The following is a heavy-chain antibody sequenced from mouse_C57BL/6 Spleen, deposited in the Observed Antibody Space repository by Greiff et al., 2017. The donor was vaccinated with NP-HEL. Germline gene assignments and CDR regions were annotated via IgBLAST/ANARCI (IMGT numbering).Heavy chain of an antibody. Sequence: QVQLKESGPGLVQPSQSLSITCTVSGFSLTSYGVHWVRQSPGKGLEWLGVIWSGGSTDYNAAFISRLSISKDNSKSQVFFKMNSLQADDTAIYYCARLSRGAMDYWGQGTSVTVSS. CDR2: IWSGGST. CDR3: ARLSRGAMDY. D-gene: IGHD3-1*01. CDR1: GFSLTSYG. V-gene: IGHV2-2*01. J-gene: IGHJ4*01.